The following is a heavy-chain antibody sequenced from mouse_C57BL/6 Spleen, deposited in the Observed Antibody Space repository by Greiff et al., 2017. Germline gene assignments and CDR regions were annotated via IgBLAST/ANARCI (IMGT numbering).Heavy chain of an antibody. CDR1: GYTFTSYW. CDR3: AREDGFAY. CDR2: IDPSDSET. V-gene: IGHV1-52*01. Sequence: VQLQQPGAELVRPGSSVKLSCKASGYTFTSYWMHWVKQRPIQGLEWIGNIDPSDSETHYNQKFKDKATLPVDKSSITAYMQLSSLTSEDSAVYYCAREDGFAYWGQGTLVTVSA. J-gene: IGHJ3*01.